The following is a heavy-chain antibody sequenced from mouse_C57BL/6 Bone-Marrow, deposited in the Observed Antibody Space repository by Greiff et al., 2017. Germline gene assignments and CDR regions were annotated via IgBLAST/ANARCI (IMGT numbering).Heavy chain of an antibody. CDR2: IRNKANNHAT. CDR3: TRSAYGYDVWFAY. CDR1: GFTFSDAW. Sequence: EVQLQESGGGLVQPGGSMKLSCAASGFTFSDAWMDWVRQSPEKGLEWVAEIRNKANNHATYYAESVKGRFTISRDDSKSSVYLQMNSLRAEDTGIYYCTRSAYGYDVWFAYWGQGTLVTVSA. D-gene: IGHD2-2*01. J-gene: IGHJ3*01. V-gene: IGHV6-6*01.